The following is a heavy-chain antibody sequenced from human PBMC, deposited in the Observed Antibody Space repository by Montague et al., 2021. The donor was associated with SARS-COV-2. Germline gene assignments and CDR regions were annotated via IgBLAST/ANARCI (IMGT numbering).Heavy chain of an antibody. D-gene: IGHD3-10*01. Sequence: SETLSLTCTVSGGSINDYYRSWIRQSPGKGLEWIGYISSNGKTNYNPSLKSRVTLSADASRDQFPLSLTSITAADTAVYYCAKQPYLASAYYFDYWGLGTLVTVSP. J-gene: IGHJ4*02. V-gene: IGHV4-59*01. CDR1: GGSINDYY. CDR3: AKQPYLASAYYFDY. CDR2: ISSNGKT.